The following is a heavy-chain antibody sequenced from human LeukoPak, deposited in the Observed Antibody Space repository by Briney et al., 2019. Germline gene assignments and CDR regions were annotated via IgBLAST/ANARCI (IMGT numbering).Heavy chain of an antibody. J-gene: IGHJ5*02. CDR1: GFTLSSNY. V-gene: IGHV3-53*01. D-gene: IGHD3-22*01. Sequence: GGSLRLSCAPSGFTLSSNYMSWVRQAPGKGLEWVSDIYRGGSTYYADSVRGRFTISRDNSKNTLYLQMNSLRAEDTAVYYCARCYDYYDSSGAPFDPWGQGTLVTVSS. CDR2: IYRGGST. CDR3: ARCYDYYDSSGAPFDP.